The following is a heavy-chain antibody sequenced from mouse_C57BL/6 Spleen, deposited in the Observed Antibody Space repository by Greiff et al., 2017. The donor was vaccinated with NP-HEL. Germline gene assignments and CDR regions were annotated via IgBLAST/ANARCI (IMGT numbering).Heavy chain of an antibody. J-gene: IGHJ4*01. V-gene: IGHV5-4*01. D-gene: IGHD1-1*01. CDR1: GFTFSSYA. CDR3: ARSSSSYAMDY. Sequence: EVHLVESGGGLVKPGGSLKLSCAASGFTFSSYAMSWVRQTPEKRLEWVATISDGGSYTYYPDNVKGRFTISRDNAKNNLYLQMSHLKSEDTAMYYCARSSSSYAMDYWGQGTSVTVSS. CDR2: ISDGGSYT.